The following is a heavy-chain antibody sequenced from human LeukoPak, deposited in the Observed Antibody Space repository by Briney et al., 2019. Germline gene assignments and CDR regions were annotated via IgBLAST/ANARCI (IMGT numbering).Heavy chain of an antibody. D-gene: IGHD1-26*01. CDR2: IYYSGST. V-gene: IGHV4-59*01. CDR3: ARAFVGATDAFDY. Sequence: SETLSLTCTVSGGSISSYYWSWIRQPPGKGLEWIGYIYYSGSTNYNPSLKSRVTISVDTSKNQFSLKLSPVTAADTAVYYCARAFVGATDAFDYWGQGTLVTVSS. CDR1: GGSISSYY. J-gene: IGHJ4*02.